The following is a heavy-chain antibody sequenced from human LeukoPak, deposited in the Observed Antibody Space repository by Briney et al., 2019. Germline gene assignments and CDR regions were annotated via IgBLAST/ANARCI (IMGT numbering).Heavy chain of an antibody. CDR3: ARAGKDGYNNVGPSDY. J-gene: IGHJ4*02. D-gene: IGHD5-24*01. Sequence: GASVKVSCKASGYTFTGCYMHWVRQAPGQGLEWMGWINPNSGGTNYAQKFQGWVTMTRDTSISTAYMELSRLRSDDTAVYYCARAGKDGYNNVGPSDYWGQGTLVTVSS. CDR2: INPNSGGT. CDR1: GYTFTGCY. V-gene: IGHV1-2*04.